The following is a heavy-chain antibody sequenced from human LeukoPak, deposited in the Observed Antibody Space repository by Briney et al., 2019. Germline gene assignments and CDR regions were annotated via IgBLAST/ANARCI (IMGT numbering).Heavy chain of an antibody. CDR2: ISGSGGST. CDR1: GFTFTNYA. D-gene: IGHD3-10*01. CDR3: AKGAGYYGSGSSIDY. Sequence: GGSLRLSCAASGFTFTNYAMSWVRQAPGKGLEWVSAISGSGGSTYYADSVQGRFTISRDNSKNTLYLQMNSLRAEDTAVYYCAKGAGYYGSGSSIDYWGQGTLVTVSS. J-gene: IGHJ4*02. V-gene: IGHV3-23*01.